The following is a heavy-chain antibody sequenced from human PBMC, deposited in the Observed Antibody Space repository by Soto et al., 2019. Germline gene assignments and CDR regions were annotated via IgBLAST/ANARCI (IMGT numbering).Heavy chain of an antibody. D-gene: IGHD1-26*01. Sequence: GGSLRLSCAASGFSLSNNGMHWVRQAPGKGLEWVAVISYDGNNKYYADPVKGRFTISRDNSKNTVYLEMNNLRAEDTAMYYCVKXGSGSYLTYYYYYGMDVWGQGTTVTVSS. CDR2: ISYDGNNK. J-gene: IGHJ6*02. V-gene: IGHV3-30*18. CDR1: GFSLSNNG. CDR3: VKXGSGSYLTYYYYYGMDV.